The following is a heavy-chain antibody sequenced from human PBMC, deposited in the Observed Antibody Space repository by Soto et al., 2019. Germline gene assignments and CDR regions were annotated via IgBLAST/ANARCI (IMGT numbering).Heavy chain of an antibody. J-gene: IGHJ4*02. CDR3: VKDADADCTNRLCPEFDC. D-gene: IGHD2-8*01. V-gene: IGHV3-21*04. CDR2: ISSSSSYI. Sequence: GWSLRLSCAASGFTFSSYSMNWVRQAPGKGLEWVSSISSSSSYIYYADPVKGRFTISRDNAKNSLYLQMNSLRAEDTAVYYCVKDADADCTNRLCPEFDCWGPGKLVTVSS. CDR1: GFTFSSYS.